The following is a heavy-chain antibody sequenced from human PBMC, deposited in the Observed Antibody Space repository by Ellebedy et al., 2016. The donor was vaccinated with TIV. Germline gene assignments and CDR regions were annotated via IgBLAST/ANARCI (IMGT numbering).Heavy chain of an antibody. D-gene: IGHD1-7*01. CDR1: GFTFSTYS. CDR3: ARDENYVAEVIDY. J-gene: IGHJ4*02. Sequence: GESLKISCAASGFTFSTYSMNWVRQAPGKGLEWVSDISSNSGNIYYADSVKGRFTISRDNAKNSLYLQMNSLRDEDTAVYYCARDENYVAEVIDYWGQGTLVTVSS. V-gene: IGHV3-48*02. CDR2: ISSNSGNI.